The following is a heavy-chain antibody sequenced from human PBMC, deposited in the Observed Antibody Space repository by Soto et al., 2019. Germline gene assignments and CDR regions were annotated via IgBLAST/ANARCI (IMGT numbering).Heavy chain of an antibody. CDR2: ISAYNGNT. D-gene: IGHD3-10*01. V-gene: IGHV1-18*01. CDR1: GYTFTSYG. J-gene: IGHJ4*02. CDR3: ARDSYILLWFGELLPNNFDY. Sequence: QVQLVQSGAEVKKPGASVKVSCKASGYTFTSYGISWVRQAPGQGLEWMGWISAYNGNTNYAQKLQGRVTMTTDTATSTAYMELRSLRPDDTAVYYCARDSYILLWFGELLPNNFDYWGQGTLVTVSS.